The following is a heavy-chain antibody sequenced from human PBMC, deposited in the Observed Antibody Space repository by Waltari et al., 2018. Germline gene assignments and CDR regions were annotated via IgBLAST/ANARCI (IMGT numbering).Heavy chain of an antibody. CDR2: INSDGSST. J-gene: IGHJ4*02. D-gene: IGHD3-10*01. CDR1: GFTFSSYW. Sequence: EVQLVESGGGLVQPGGSLRLSCAASGFTFSSYWMHWVRQAPGKGLVWVSRINSDGSSTSYADSVKGRFTISRDNAKNTLYLQMNSLRAEDTAVYYCARGSLLLWFRESNFDYWGQGTLVTVSS. V-gene: IGHV3-74*01. CDR3: ARGSLLLWFRESNFDY.